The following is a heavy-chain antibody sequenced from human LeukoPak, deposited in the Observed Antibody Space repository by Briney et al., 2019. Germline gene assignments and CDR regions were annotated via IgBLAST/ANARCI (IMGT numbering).Heavy chain of an antibody. V-gene: IGHV1-69*01. J-gene: IGHJ5*02. D-gene: IGHD4-17*01. CDR2: IIPIFGTA. Sequence: ASVKVSCKASVGTSSSYAISWVRQAPGQGLEWMGGIIPIFGTANYAQKFQGRVTITADESTSTAYMELSSLRSEDTAVYYCARDRIVVGTTEARFANWGQGTLVTVSS. CDR1: VGTSSSYA. CDR3: ARDRIVVGTTEARFAN.